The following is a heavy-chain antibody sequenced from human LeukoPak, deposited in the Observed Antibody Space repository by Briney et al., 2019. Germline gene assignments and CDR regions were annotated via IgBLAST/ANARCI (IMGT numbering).Heavy chain of an antibody. CDR3: AKIYDSSGYYEDAFDI. Sequence: PGRSLRLSCAASGFTFSSYGMHWVRQAPGKGLEWVAVIWYDGSNKYYADSVKGRFTISRDNSKNTLYLQMNSLRAEDTAVYYCAKIYDSSGYYEDAFDIWGQGTMVTVSS. V-gene: IGHV3-33*06. D-gene: IGHD3-22*01. J-gene: IGHJ3*02. CDR1: GFTFSSYG. CDR2: IWYDGSNK.